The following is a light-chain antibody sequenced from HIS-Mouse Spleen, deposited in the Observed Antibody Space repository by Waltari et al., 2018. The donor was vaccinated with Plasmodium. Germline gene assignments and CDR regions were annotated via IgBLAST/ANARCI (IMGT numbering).Light chain of an antibody. CDR1: VLAKKY. CDR2: KDS. V-gene: IGLV3-27*01. Sequence: SYELTQPSSVSVSPGQTARITCSGDVLAKKYARWFQQKPGQATVLVSSKDSERPSGIPERFSGSSSGTTVTLTISGAQVEDEADYYCYSAADNNLVFGGGTKLTVL. CDR3: YSAADNNLV. J-gene: IGLJ3*02.